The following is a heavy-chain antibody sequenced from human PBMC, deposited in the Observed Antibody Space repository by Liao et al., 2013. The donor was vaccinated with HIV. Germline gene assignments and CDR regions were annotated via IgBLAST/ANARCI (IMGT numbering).Heavy chain of an antibody. CDR1: GASLNGYF. J-gene: IGHJ5*02. CDR3: ARSMLLRPNWFDP. V-gene: IGHV4-34*01. Sequence: QVQLQQWGAGLVRPSETLSLTCAVYGASLNGYFWTWLRRPPNSGLEWIGEISDSGSTNYNPSLKSRVAMSVDPSKNQFSLKLSSVTAADTAVYYCARSMLLRPNWFDPWGQGTLVTVSS. CDR2: ISDSGST. D-gene: IGHD2-15*01.